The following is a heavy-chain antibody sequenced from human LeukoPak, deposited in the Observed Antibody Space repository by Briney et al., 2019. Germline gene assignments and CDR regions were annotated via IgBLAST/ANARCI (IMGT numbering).Heavy chain of an antibody. V-gene: IGHV4-4*07. D-gene: IGHD3-9*01. CDR2: IYTSGST. Sequence: PSETLSLTCTVSGGSLSSYYWSWIRQPAGKGLEWIGRIYTSGSTNYNPSLKSRVTMSVDTSKDQFSLKLSSVTAADTAVYYCARGTSYYDILTGPPGDAFDIWGQGTMVTVSS. J-gene: IGHJ3*02. CDR3: ARGTSYYDILTGPPGDAFDI. CDR1: GGSLSSYY.